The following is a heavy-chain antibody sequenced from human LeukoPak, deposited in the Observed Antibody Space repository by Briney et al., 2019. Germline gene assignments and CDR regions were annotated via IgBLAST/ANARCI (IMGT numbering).Heavy chain of an antibody. CDR3: AKLRFLEWLSQHYFDY. J-gene: IGHJ4*02. V-gene: IGHV3-23*01. D-gene: IGHD3-3*01. CDR1: GFTFSSYA. CDR2: ISGSGGST. Sequence: HSGGSLRLSCAASGFTFSSYAMSWVRQAPGKGLEWVSAISGSGGSTYYADSVKGRFTISRDNSKNTLYLQMNSLRAEDTAVYYCAKLRFLEWLSQHYFDYWGQGTLVTVSS.